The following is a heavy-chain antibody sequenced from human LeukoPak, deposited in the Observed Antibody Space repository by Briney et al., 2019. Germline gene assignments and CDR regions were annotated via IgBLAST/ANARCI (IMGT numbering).Heavy chain of an antibody. CDR2: IYSGGST. CDR3: AKDKYSSSWNGMDV. Sequence: GGSLRLSCAASGFTVSNNYMSWVRQAPGKGLEWVSVIYSGGSTYYADSVKGRFTISRDNSKNSLYLQMNSLRTEDTALYYCAKDKYSSSWNGMDVWGQGTTVTVSS. D-gene: IGHD6-13*01. CDR1: GFTVSNNY. V-gene: IGHV3-53*05. J-gene: IGHJ6*02.